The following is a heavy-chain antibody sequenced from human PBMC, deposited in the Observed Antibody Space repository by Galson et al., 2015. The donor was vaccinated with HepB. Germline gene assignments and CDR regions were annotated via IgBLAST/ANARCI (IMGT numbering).Heavy chain of an antibody. CDR3: ARDLLRLVRGVMSSDY. D-gene: IGHD3-10*01. Sequence: SLRLSCAASGFTFSSYAMHWVRQAPGKGLEWVAVISYDGSNKYYADSVKGRFTISRDNSKNTLYLQMNSLRAEDTAVYYCARDLLRLVRGVMSSDYWGQGTLVTVSS. V-gene: IGHV3-30-3*01. CDR2: ISYDGSNK. CDR1: GFTFSSYA. J-gene: IGHJ4*02.